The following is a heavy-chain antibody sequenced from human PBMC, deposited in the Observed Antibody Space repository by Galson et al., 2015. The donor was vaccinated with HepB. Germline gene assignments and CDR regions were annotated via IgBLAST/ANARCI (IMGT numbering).Heavy chain of an antibody. J-gene: IGHJ3*02. V-gene: IGHV3-21*01. Sequence: SLRLSCAASGFTFSSYSMNWVRQAPGKGLEWVSSISSSSSYIYYADSVKGRFTISRDNAKNSLYLQMNSLRAEDTAVYYCARVQWFGELLGAFDIWGQGTMVTVSS. D-gene: IGHD3-10*01. CDR2: ISSSSSYI. CDR3: ARVQWFGELLGAFDI. CDR1: GFTFSSYS.